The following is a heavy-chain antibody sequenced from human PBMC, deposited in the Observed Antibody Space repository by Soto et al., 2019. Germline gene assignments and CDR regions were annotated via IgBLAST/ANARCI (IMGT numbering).Heavy chain of an antibody. V-gene: IGHV4-39*01. CDR3: ARLFRDVYNVVEY. Sequence: PSETLSLTCTVSCVSIDRSNYYWDWIRQSPGKGLEWIGTTYYNGNAYYNPSLKSRVTMSVDTSKNQFSLKLISVTAADTAVYYCARLFRDVYNVVEYWGQGALVTVS. CDR2: TYYNGNA. CDR1: CVSIDRSNYY. D-gene: IGHD3-3*01. J-gene: IGHJ4*02.